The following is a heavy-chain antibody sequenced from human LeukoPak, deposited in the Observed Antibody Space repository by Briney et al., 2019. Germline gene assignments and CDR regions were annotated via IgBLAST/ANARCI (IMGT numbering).Heavy chain of an antibody. CDR3: ARWGYCSSTSCPPWYYYYYMDV. V-gene: IGHV3-21*01. CDR2: ISSSSSYI. D-gene: IGHD2-2*01. Sequence: GGSLRLSCAASGFTFSSHGMHWVRQAPGKGLEWVSSISSSSSYIYYADSVKGRFTISRDNAKNSLYLQMNSLRAEDTAVYYCARWGYCSSTSCPPWYYYYYMDVWGKGTTVTVSS. CDR1: GFTFSSHG. J-gene: IGHJ6*03.